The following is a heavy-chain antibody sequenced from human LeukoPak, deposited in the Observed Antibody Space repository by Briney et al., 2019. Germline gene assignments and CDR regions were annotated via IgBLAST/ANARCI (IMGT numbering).Heavy chain of an antibody. J-gene: IGHJ5*02. Sequence: PGGSLRLSCAASGFTFSNAWMSWVRQAPGKGLEWVGRIKSKTDGGTTDYAAPVKGRFTISRDDSKNTLYLQMNSLKTEDTAVYYCTTVVVVPAAMIPTLHNWFDPWGQGTLVTVSS. D-gene: IGHD2-2*01. CDR1: GFTFSNAW. V-gene: IGHV3-15*01. CDR2: IKSKTDGGTT. CDR3: TTVVVVPAAMIPTLHNWFDP.